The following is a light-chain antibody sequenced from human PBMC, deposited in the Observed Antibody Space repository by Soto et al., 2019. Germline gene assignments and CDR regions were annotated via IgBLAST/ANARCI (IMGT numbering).Light chain of an antibody. Sequence: EIVMTQSPATLSVSPGERATLSCRASQSVSSNLAWYQQKPGQAPRLLIYGASTRATGIPARFSGSGSGTEFTLTISSLQSEDFAAYDCQQYNNWPYTFGEGTKLEIK. V-gene: IGKV3-15*01. CDR1: QSVSSN. J-gene: IGKJ2*01. CDR2: GAS. CDR3: QQYNNWPYT.